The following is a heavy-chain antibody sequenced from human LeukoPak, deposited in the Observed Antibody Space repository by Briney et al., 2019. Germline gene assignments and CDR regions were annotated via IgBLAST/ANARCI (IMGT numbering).Heavy chain of an antibody. J-gene: IGHJ5*02. V-gene: IGHV1-69*05. CDR3: ARVRCSGTSCFPYWFDP. Sequence: ASVKVSCKASGYTFTSYAMHWVRQAPGQGLEWMGGIIPIFGTTNYAQKFQGRVTITTDESTSTAYMELSSLRTEDTAVYYCARVRCSGTSCFPYWFDPWGQGTLVTVSS. D-gene: IGHD2-2*01. CDR2: IIPIFGTT. CDR1: GYTFTSYA.